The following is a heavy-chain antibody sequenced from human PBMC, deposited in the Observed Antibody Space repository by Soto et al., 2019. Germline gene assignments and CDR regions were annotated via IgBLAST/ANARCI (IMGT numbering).Heavy chain of an antibody. V-gene: IGHV3-74*01. D-gene: IGHD2-2*01. CDR1: GFTLSNYW. CDR3: ARVPYCSSSSCYSYFDS. J-gene: IGHJ4*02. CDR2: ISSDGSST. Sequence: EVQLVESGGGLVQPGGSLRLSCAASGFTLSNYWMHWARQAPGKGLVWVSRISSDGSSTNYADSVKGRFTISRDNAKNTLHLQMNSLRAVDTAVYYCARVPYCSSSSCYSYFDSWGQGTLVTVSS.